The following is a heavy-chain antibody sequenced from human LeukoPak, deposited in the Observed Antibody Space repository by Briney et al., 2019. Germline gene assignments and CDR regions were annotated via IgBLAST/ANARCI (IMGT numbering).Heavy chain of an antibody. Sequence: GGSLRLSCVASGFTFSSYGMSWVRQAPGKGLEWVSAITGSGGNTYYADSVKGRFTISRDNSKNTLYLQMNSLRAEDRAVYYCAKIQGFFDYWGQGTLVTVSS. CDR2: ITGSGGNT. V-gene: IGHV3-23*01. CDR3: AKIQGFFDY. J-gene: IGHJ4*02. CDR1: GFTFSSYG.